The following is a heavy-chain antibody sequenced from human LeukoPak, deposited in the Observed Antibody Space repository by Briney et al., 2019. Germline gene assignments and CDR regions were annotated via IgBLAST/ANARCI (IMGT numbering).Heavy chain of an antibody. D-gene: IGHD1-26*01. J-gene: IGHJ4*02. CDR2: ISGSGGST. CDR3: AKTGSSRFDY. V-gene: IGHV3-23*01. Sequence: GGSLRLSCAASGFTFSSYAISWVRQAPGKGLEWAAAISGSGGSTYYADPVKGRFTISRDNSKNTLYLQMNSLRAEDTAVYYCAKTGSSRFDYWGQGTLVTVSS. CDR1: GFTFSSYA.